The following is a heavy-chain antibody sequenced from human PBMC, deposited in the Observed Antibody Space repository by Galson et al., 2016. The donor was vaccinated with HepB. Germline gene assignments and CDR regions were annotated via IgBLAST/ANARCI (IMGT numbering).Heavy chain of an antibody. V-gene: IGHV3-9*01. Sequence: SLRLSCAASGFTLDNYAMHWVRQAPGKGLEWVSGISWNSGAIGYADSVKGRFTVSRDNAKNSLYLQMNSLRAEDTALYYCVKDIGRGTSYYFYGMDVWGKGTTVTVSS. CDR2: ISWNSGAI. J-gene: IGHJ6*04. CDR3: VKDIGRGTSYYFYGMDV. CDR1: GFTLDNYA. D-gene: IGHD3/OR15-3a*01.